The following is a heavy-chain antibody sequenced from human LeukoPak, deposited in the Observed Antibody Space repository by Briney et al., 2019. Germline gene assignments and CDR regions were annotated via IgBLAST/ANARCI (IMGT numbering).Heavy chain of an antibody. V-gene: IGHV4-39*01. J-gene: IGHJ4*02. CDR1: GGSISSSSYY. CDR3: ASYCSGGSCYSEKSFDY. Sequence: SETLSLTCTVSGGSISSSSYYWGWIRQPPGKGLEWIGSIYYSGSTYYNPSLKSRVTISVDTSKNQFSLKLSSVTAADTAVYYCASYCSGGSCYSEKSFDYWGQGTLVTVSS. D-gene: IGHD2-15*01. CDR2: IYYSGST.